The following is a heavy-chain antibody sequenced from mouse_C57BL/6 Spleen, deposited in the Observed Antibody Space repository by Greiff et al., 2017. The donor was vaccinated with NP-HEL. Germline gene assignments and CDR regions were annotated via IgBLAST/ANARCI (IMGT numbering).Heavy chain of an antibody. Sequence: QVQLKQSGAELVKPGASVKISCKASGYAFSSYWMNWVKQRPGKGLEWIGQIYPGDGDTNYNGKFKGKATLTADKSSSTAYMQLSSLTSEDSAVYFCARWGSSPSYAMDYWGQGTSVTVSS. CDR2: IYPGDGDT. V-gene: IGHV1-80*01. CDR1: GYAFSSYW. J-gene: IGHJ4*01. CDR3: ARWGSSPSYAMDY. D-gene: IGHD1-1*01.